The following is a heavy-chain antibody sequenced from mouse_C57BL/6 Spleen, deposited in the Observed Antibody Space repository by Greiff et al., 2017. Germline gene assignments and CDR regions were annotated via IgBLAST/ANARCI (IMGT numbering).Heavy chain of an antibody. J-gene: IGHJ2*01. CDR1: GYTFTSYW. CDR3: ARGSITTVVADYFDY. D-gene: IGHD1-1*01. V-gene: IGHV1-61*01. Sequence: QVQLKESGAELVRPGSSVKLSCKASGYTFTSYWMDWVKQRPGQGLEWIGNIYPSDSETHYNQKFKDKATLTVDKSSSTAYMQLSSLTSEDSAVYYCARGSITTVVADYFDYWGQGTTLTVSS. CDR2: IYPSDSET.